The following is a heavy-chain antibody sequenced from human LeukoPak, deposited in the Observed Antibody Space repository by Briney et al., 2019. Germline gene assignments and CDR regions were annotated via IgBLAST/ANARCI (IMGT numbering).Heavy chain of an antibody. CDR3: ARRAYGSSWYYFDY. V-gene: IGHV2-5*02. CDR2: IYWDDDT. J-gene: IGHJ4*02. Sequence: SGPTLVNPTQTLTLTCTFSGFSLSTSGVGVGWIRQPPGKAPEWLALIYWDDDTRYSPSLKSRLTITKDTSKNQVVLTVANIDPVDTATYYCARRAYGSSWYYFDYWGRGTLVTVSS. CDR1: GFSLSTSGVG. D-gene: IGHD6-13*01.